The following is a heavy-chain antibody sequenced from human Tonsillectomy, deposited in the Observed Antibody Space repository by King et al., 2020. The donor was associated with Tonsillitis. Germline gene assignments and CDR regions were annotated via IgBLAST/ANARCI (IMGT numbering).Heavy chain of an antibody. Sequence: VQLQQWGAGLLKPSETLSLTCAVYGGSFSGYYWTWIRQPPGKGLEWIVEISHSGNTNYNPSLKSRVTISVDTSKNQFSLKLSSVTAADTAVYYCAAPVPAAINWGQGTLVTVSS. D-gene: IGHD2-2*01. J-gene: IGHJ4*02. V-gene: IGHV4-34*01. CDR3: AAPVPAAIN. CDR1: GGSFSGYY. CDR2: ISHSGNT.